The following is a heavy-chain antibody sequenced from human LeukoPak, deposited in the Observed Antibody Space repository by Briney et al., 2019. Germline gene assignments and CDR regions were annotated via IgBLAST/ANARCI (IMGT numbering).Heavy chain of an antibody. J-gene: IGHJ4*02. D-gene: IGHD3-10*01. CDR2: ISSSSSYI. V-gene: IGHV3-21*04. CDR1: GFTFSSCS. CDR3: VLTSGSGSYRGYLNY. Sequence: GGSLRLSCATSGFTFSSCSMNWVRQAPGKGLEWVSSISSSSSYIYYADSVKGRFTISRDNAKNSLYLQMSSLRVEDTALYHCVLTSGSGSYRGYLNYWGQGTLVTVSS.